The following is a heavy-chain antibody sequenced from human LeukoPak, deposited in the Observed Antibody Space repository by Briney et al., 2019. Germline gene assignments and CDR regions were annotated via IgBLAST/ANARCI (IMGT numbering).Heavy chain of an antibody. CDR3: ARDCIGCHGVDY. J-gene: IGHJ4*02. CDR2: VSAYADNT. Sequence: ASVRVSCKASGYTFTNYGITWLRQAPGQGLEWMGWVSAYADNTNYVQKIQGRVTMTTDTSTSTAYMELRSLRSDDTAVYYCARDCIGCHGVDYWGQGTLVTVSS. CDR1: GYTFTNYG. D-gene: IGHD2-15*01. V-gene: IGHV1-18*01.